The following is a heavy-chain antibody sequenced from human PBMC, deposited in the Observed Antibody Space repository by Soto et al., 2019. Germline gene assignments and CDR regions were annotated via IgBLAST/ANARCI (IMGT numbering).Heavy chain of an antibody. CDR3: ARDGSVIGVAAADY. V-gene: IGHV3-7*01. Sequence: GGSLRLSCAASGFSFSSYWMNWVRQAPGKGLEWVANIKEDGSAKYYVDSVKGRFIISRDNAKSSLNLQMNSLNAEDTAVYYCARDGSVIGVAAADYWGQGTPVTVSS. J-gene: IGHJ4*02. CDR2: IKEDGSAK. CDR1: GFSFSSYW. D-gene: IGHD6-19*01.